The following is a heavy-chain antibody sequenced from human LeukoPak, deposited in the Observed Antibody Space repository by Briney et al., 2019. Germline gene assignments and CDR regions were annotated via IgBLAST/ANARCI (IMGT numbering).Heavy chain of an antibody. V-gene: IGHV3-21*01. CDR3: ARGAPTMVAPGGV. CDR1: GFTFSSYS. CDR2: ISSSSSYI. D-gene: IGHD3-10*01. J-gene: IGHJ6*04. Sequence: GGSLRLSCAASGFTFSSYSMNWVRQAPGKGLECVSSISSSSSYIYYADSVKGRFTISRDNAKNSLYLQMNSLRAEDTAVYYCARGAPTMVAPGGVWGKGTTVTVSA.